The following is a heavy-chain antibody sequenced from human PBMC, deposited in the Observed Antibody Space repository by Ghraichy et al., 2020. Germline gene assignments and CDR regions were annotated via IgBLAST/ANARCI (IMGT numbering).Heavy chain of an antibody. CDR2: IKQDGSEK. J-gene: IGHJ4*02. V-gene: IGHV3-7*01. CDR3: ALSFAAVAGTFDY. D-gene: IGHD6-19*01. Sequence: GGSLRLSCAASGFTFSSYWMSWVRQAPGKGLEWVANIKQDGSEKYYVDSVKGRFTISRDNAKNSLYLQMNSLRAEDTAVYYCALSFAAVAGTFDYWGQGTLVTVSS. CDR1: GFTFSSYW.